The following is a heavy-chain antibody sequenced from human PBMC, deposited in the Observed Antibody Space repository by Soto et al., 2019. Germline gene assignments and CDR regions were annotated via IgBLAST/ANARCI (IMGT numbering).Heavy chain of an antibody. CDR3: AKVTGYCSSSSCRRDYYYYYGMDV. J-gene: IGHJ6*02. V-gene: IGHV3-30*18. D-gene: IGHD2-2*01. CDR1: GFTFSNYG. Sequence: QVQLVESGGGMVQPGRSLRLSCAASGFTFSNYGMHWVRQAPGKGLEWVAVISYDGSDKYYADSVKGRFSISRDNSKNTLYLQMNSLRGEDTAVYYCAKVTGYCSSSSCRRDYYYYYGMDVWGQGTTVTVSS. CDR2: ISYDGSDK.